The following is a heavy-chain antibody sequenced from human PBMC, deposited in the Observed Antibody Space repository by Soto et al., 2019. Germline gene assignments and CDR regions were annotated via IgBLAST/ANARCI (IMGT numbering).Heavy chain of an antibody. D-gene: IGHD3-22*01. CDR2: ISSSSSYT. CDR3: ARDKYYYYDHSTSPSAVYYYGMDV. J-gene: IGHJ6*02. Sequence: PGGSLRLSCAASGFTFSDYYMSWIRQAPGKGLEWVSYISSSSSYTNYADSVKGRFTISRDNAKNSLYLQMNSLRAEDTAVYYCARDKYYYYDHSTSPSAVYYYGMDVWGQGTTVTVSS. V-gene: IGHV3-11*06. CDR1: GFTFSDYY.